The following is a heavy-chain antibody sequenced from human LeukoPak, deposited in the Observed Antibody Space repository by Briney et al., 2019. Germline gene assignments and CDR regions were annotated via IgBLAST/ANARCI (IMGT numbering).Heavy chain of an antibody. Sequence: SVKVSCKASGGTFSSYAISWVRQAPGQGLEWMGGIIPIFGTANYAQKFQGRVTITTDESTSTAYMELSSLRSEDTAVYYCILTFGGVIVPFDYWGQGTLVTVSS. CDR2: IIPIFGTA. CDR3: ILTFGGVIVPFDY. J-gene: IGHJ4*02. V-gene: IGHV1-69*05. D-gene: IGHD3-16*02. CDR1: GGTFSSYA.